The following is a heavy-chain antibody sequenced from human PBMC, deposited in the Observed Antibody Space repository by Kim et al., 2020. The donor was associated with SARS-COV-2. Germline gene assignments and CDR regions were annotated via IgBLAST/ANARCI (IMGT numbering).Heavy chain of an antibody. Sequence: GGSLRLSCAASGFTFDDYAMHWVRQAPGKGLEWVSLISGDGGRTYYADSVKGRFTISRDNSKNSLYLQMNSLRTEDTALYYCASSTSPGQYYYYYGMDVWGQGTTVTVSS. J-gene: IGHJ6*02. V-gene: IGHV3-43*02. CDR1: GFTFDDYA. D-gene: IGHD2-2*01. CDR2: ISGDGGRT. CDR3: ASSTSPGQYYYYYGMDV.